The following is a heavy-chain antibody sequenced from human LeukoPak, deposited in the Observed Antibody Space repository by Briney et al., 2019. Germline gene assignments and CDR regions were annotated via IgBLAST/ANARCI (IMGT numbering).Heavy chain of an antibody. D-gene: IGHD2-21*02. V-gene: IGHV3-13*01. CDR2: IGIAGDT. Sequence: PGGSLRLSCAASGFTFSRYDMHWVRQATGKGLEWVSAIGIAGDTYYPGSVKGRFTISRENAKNSLNLQMNSLRVGDTAVYYCARAYCGGDCYSGWYFDLWGRGTLVTVPS. CDR3: ARAYCGGDCYSGWYFDL. CDR1: GFTFSRYD. J-gene: IGHJ2*01.